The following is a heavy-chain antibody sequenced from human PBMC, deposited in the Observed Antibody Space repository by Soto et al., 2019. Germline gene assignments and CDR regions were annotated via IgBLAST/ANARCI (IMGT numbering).Heavy chain of an antibody. J-gene: IGHJ6*03. D-gene: IGHD6-25*01. CDR1: GYTFTNYG. CDR2: ISAYNGDT. Sequence: QVRLLQSGAEVKKPGASVKVSCKASGYTFTNYGITWVRQAPGQGLEWMGWISAYNGDTHYTQRLQGRVTMTTDTSASTASMELRGLRSDDTAVYYCAIVLQRIGYFYFYMDVWGKGTTVTVSS. V-gene: IGHV1-18*01. CDR3: AIVLQRIGYFYFYMDV.